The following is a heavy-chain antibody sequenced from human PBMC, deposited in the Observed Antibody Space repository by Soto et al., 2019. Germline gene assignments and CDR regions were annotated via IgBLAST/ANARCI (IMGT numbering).Heavy chain of an antibody. CDR3: ARHSGYDYVFDY. CDR1: GYTFTGYY. J-gene: IGHJ4*02. D-gene: IGHD5-12*01. Sequence: QVQPVQSGAEVKKPGASVKVSCKASGYTFTGYYIHWVRQAPGQGLEWMGWINPNNGDTNYARKFQGRVTMTRDTSTSTAYMELSSLTFDDTAVYYCARHSGYDYVFDYWGQGTLVTVSS. V-gene: IGHV1-2*02. CDR2: INPNNGDT.